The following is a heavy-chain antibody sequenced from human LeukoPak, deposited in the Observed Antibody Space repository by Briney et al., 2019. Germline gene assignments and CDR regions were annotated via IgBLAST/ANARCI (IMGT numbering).Heavy chain of an antibody. CDR1: GYSFTSYW. D-gene: IGHD6-13*01. J-gene: IGHJ6*02. V-gene: IGHV5-10-1*01. CDR2: IDPSDSYT. Sequence: GESLKISCKGSGYSFTSYWISWVRQMPGKGLEWMGRIDPSDSYTNYSPSFQGHVTISADKSISTAYLQWSSLKASDTAMYYCARTPIIAAAYYYYGMDVWGQGTLVTVSS. CDR3: ARTPIIAAAYYYYGMDV.